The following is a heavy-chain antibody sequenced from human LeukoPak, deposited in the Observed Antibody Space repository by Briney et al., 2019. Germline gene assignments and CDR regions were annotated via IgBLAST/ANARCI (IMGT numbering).Heavy chain of an antibody. Sequence: PGRSLRLSCAASGFTFSSYGMHWVRQAPGKGLEWVAVISYDGSNKYYADSVKGRFTISRDNSKNTLYLQMDSLRAEDTAVYYCAKDPLGFSRSSPGDYWGQGTLVTVSS. CDR2: ISYDGSNK. CDR3: AKDPLGFSRSSPGDY. D-gene: IGHD3-3*01. J-gene: IGHJ4*02. V-gene: IGHV3-30*18. CDR1: GFTFSSYG.